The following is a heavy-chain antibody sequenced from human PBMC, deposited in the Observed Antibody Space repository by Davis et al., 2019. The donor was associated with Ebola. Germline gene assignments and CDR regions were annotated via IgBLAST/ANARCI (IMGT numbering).Heavy chain of an antibody. Sequence: SETLSLTCTVSGGSISSSSYYWGWIRQPPGKGLEWIGSIYYSGSTYYNPSLKSRVTISVDTSKNQFSLKLSSVTAADTAVYYCARDDGEVLYYSMDVWGKGTTVTVSS. CDR1: GGSISSSSYY. J-gene: IGHJ6*04. CDR2: IYYSGST. V-gene: IGHV4-39*02. D-gene: IGHD4-17*01. CDR3: ARDDGEVLYYSMDV.